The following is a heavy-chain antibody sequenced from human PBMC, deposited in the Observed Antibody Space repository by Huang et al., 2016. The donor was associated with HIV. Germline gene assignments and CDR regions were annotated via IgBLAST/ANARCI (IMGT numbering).Heavy chain of an antibody. Sequence: QVQLVQSGAEMKKSGSSVKVSCQSSGGTVSSFSFTWVRPSTGNGLECMGGSIPWNETTDLAQKFRGRVTLTANESTNTAFMELSGLTSQDTAVYDCGIGVGNSNRGFDIWGQGTLVTVS. CDR1: GGTVSSFS. D-gene: IGHD5-18*01. CDR2: SIPWNETT. J-gene: IGHJ4*02. CDR3: GIGVGNSNRGFDI. V-gene: IGHV1-69*13.